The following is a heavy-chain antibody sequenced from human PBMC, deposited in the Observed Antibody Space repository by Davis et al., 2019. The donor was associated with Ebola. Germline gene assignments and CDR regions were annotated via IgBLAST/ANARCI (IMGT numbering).Heavy chain of an antibody. CDR2: IVPVLDIP. J-gene: IGHJ5*02. CDR1: GGTFSSYT. D-gene: IGHD6-19*01. CDR3: ARAFIAVAGSHWFDP. V-gene: IGHV1-69*02. Sequence: SVKVSCKASGGTFSSYTITWVRQAPGQGLEWMGSIVPVLDIPDYAQQFQGRVTITADKSTNTAYMHLSSLRSDDTAVYYCARAFIAVAGSHWFDPWGQGTLVTVSS.